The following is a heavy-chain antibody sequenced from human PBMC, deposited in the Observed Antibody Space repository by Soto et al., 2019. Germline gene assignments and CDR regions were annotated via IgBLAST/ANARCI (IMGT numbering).Heavy chain of an antibody. CDR1: GGSISRYY. V-gene: IGHV4-4*07. CDR3: ARDGVRYCSSTSCYDYYYGMDV. D-gene: IGHD2-2*01. J-gene: IGHJ6*02. Sequence: LXLTCTLSGGSISRYYWSWIRQPAVKGLEWIGRIYTSGSTNYNPSLKSRVTMSVDTSKNQFSLKLSSVTAADTAVYYCARDGVRYCSSTSCYDYYYGMDVWGQGTTVTVSS. CDR2: IYTSGST.